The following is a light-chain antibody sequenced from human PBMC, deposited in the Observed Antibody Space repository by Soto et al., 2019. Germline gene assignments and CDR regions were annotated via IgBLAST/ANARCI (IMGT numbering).Light chain of an antibody. CDR1: QSVGRY. CDR2: DTS. J-gene: IGKJ1*01. V-gene: IGKV3-11*01. Sequence: EIVLTQSPATLSLSPGERGTLSCRASQSVGRYLAWYQHKPGQPPRLLIYDTSNRAPGTPGRFGGSGSGTDFTLTISSLEHEDSAVYYRVQSSGFPWTVGQGTKVEVK. CDR3: VQSSGFPWT.